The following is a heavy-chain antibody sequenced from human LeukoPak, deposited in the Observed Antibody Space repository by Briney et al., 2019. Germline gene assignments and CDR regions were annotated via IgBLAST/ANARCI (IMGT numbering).Heavy chain of an antibody. D-gene: IGHD3-22*01. Sequence: TGGSLRLSCAASGFTFSSYEMNWVRQAPGKGLEWVSYISTSGSTEYYADSVKGRFTISRDNAKNSLYLQMNSLRAEDTAVYYCARDRDPGYNDSSGYRRVNAFDIWGQGTMVTVSS. CDR2: ISTSGSTE. CDR1: GFTFSSYE. V-gene: IGHV3-48*03. CDR3: ARDRDPGYNDSSGYRRVNAFDI. J-gene: IGHJ3*02.